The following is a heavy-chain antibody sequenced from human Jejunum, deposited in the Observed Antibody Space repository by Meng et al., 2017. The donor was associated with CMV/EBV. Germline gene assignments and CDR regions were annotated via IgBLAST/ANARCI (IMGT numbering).Heavy chain of an antibody. J-gene: IGHJ4*02. CDR2: INWNGGST. D-gene: IGHD1-1*01. CDR3: ARDRNWIFDY. Sequence: FAAPGFTFDDYGMSWVRQAPGKGLEWVSGINWNGGSTGYADSVKGRFTISRDNAKNSLYLQMNSLRAEDTALYYCARDRNWIFDYWGRGTLVTVSS. CDR1: GFTFDDYG. V-gene: IGHV3-20*03.